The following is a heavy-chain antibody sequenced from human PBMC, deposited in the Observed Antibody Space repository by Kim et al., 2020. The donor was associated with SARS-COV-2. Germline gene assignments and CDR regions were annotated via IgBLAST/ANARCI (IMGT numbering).Heavy chain of an antibody. Sequence: GGSLRLSCAASGFTFSSYAMSWVRQAPGKGLEWVSAISGSGGSTYYADSVKGRFTISRDNSKNTLYLQMNSLRAEDTAVYYCAKALNYYGSGGTVYWGQGTLVTVSS. CDR2: ISGSGGST. CDR1: GFTFSSYA. CDR3: AKALNYYGSGGTVY. J-gene: IGHJ4*02. V-gene: IGHV3-23*01. D-gene: IGHD3-10*01.